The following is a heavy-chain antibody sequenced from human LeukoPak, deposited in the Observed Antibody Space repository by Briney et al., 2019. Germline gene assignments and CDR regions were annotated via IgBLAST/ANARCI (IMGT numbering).Heavy chain of an antibody. Sequence: PSETLSLTCTVSGGSISSYYWSWIRQPPGKGLEWIGYIYYSGSTNYNPSLESRVTISVDTSKNQFSLKLSSVTAADTAVYYCARGSVRLFNAFDIWGQGTMVTVSS. CDR2: IYYSGST. CDR3: ARGSVRLFNAFDI. V-gene: IGHV4-59*01. J-gene: IGHJ3*02. CDR1: GGSISSYY.